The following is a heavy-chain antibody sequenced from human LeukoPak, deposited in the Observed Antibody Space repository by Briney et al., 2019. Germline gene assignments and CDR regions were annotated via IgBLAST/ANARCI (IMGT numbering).Heavy chain of an antibody. Sequence: GGSLRLSCAASGFTFSSYAMHWVRQAPGKGLEWVAVISYDGSNKCYADSVKGRFTISRDNSKNTLYLQMNSLRAEDTAVYYCATDSDYGDYVEDYWGQGTLVTVSS. V-gene: IGHV3-30*04. D-gene: IGHD4-17*01. CDR3: ATDSDYGDYVEDY. CDR2: ISYDGSNK. CDR1: GFTFSSYA. J-gene: IGHJ4*02.